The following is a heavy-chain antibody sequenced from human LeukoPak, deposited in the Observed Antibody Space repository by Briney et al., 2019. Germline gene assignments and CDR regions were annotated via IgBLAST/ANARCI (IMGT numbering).Heavy chain of an antibody. CDR2: ISAYNGNT. CDR3: ANNAPYYYDSSGYYD. D-gene: IGHD3-22*01. V-gene: IGHV1-2*02. J-gene: IGHJ4*02. Sequence: ASVKVSCKASGYTFTSYDINWVRQAPGQGLEWMGWISAYNGNTNYAQKFQGRVTMTRDTSISTAYMELSRLRSDDTAVYYCANNAPYYYDSSGYYDWGQGTLVTVSS. CDR1: GYTFTSYD.